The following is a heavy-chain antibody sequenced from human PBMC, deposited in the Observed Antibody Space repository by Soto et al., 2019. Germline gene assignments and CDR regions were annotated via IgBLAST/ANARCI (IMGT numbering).Heavy chain of an antibody. CDR1: GFTVSSNY. J-gene: IGHJ4*02. D-gene: IGHD6-13*01. CDR2: IYSGGST. CDR3: ARAKAALEYYFDY. Sequence: GGSLRLSCAASGFTVSSNYMSWVRQAPGKGLEWVSVIYSGGSTYYADSVKGRFTISRDNPKNTLYLQMNSLRAEDTAVYYCARAKAALEYYFDYWGQGTLVTVSS. V-gene: IGHV3-53*01.